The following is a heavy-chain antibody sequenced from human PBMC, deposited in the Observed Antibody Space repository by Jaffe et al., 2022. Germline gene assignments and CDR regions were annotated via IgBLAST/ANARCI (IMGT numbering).Heavy chain of an antibody. CDR3: AKSDPFDP. V-gene: IGHV3-73*02. CDR1: GFTFSGSD. J-gene: IGHJ5*02. CDR2: IRTKANSYAT. Sequence: EVQLVESGGGLVQPGGSLKISCAASGFTFSGSDMQWVRQASGKGLEWVGRIRTKANSYATTYAASVKGRFTISRDDSKNTAYLHMNSLKTEDTAMYYCAKSDPFDPWGQGTLVTVSS.